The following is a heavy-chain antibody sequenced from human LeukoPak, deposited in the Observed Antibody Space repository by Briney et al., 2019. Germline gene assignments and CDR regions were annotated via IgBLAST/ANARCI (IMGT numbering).Heavy chain of an antibody. CDR2: ISSTASSI. V-gene: IGHV3-11*04. CDR1: GFTFSDYY. J-gene: IGHJ4*02. CDR3: ARSGILYALDN. D-gene: IGHD2-8*01. Sequence: GGSLRLSCTASGFTFSDYYMTWIRQAPGKGLEWLSHISSTASSISYANSVKGRFTISRGNAKDSLYLEMNSLRVEDTAVYYCARSGILYALDNWGQGTLVTVSS.